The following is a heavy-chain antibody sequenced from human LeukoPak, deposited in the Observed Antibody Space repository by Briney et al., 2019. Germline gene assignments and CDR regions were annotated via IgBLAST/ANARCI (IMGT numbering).Heavy chain of an antibody. CDR1: GGSISTSNYY. J-gene: IGHJ3*02. CDR2: IFYSGST. Sequence: NPSETLSLTCTVSGGSISTSNYYWGWIRQPPGKGLEWIGNIFYSGSTYYSPSLRSRVTISLDTSRNQFSLKLNSVTAADTAVYYCARDRLPEIVVVMHDAFDIWGQGTMVTVSS. CDR3: ARDRLPEIVVVMHDAFDI. D-gene: IGHD3-22*01. V-gene: IGHV4-39*07.